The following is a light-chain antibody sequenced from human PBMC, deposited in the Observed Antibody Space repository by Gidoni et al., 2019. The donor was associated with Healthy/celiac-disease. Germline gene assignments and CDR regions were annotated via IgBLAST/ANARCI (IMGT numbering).Light chain of an antibody. V-gene: IGKV1-39*01. Sequence: DIQMTHSPSSLSASVGDRVTITCRASQSISSYLNWYQQKPGKAPKLLIYAASSWQSGVPSRFSGSGSGTDFTLTISSLQPEDFATYYCQQSYNTPRTFGQGTKVEIK. J-gene: IGKJ1*01. CDR1: QSISSY. CDR3: QQSYNTPRT. CDR2: AAS.